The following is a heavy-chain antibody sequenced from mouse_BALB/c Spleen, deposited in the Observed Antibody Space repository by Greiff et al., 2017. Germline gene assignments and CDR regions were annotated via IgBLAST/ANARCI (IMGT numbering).Heavy chain of an antibody. Sequence: EVQLVESGGGLVQPGGSLKLSCAASGFTFSSYGMSWVRQTPDKRLELVATINSNGGSTYYPDSVKGRFTISRDNAKNTLYLQMSSLKSEDTAMYYCARGPTGNYAMDYWGQGTSVTVSS. D-gene: IGHD4-1*02. J-gene: IGHJ4*01. CDR3: ARGPTGNYAMDY. CDR2: INSNGGST. CDR1: GFTFSSYG. V-gene: IGHV5-6-3*01.